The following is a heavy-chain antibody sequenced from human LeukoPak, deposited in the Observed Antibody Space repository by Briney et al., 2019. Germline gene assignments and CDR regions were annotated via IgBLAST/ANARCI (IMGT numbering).Heavy chain of an antibody. D-gene: IGHD2-2*01. CDR1: GGTFSSYA. CDR3: AREGGGYCSSTSCNPFDY. CDR2: IIPIFGTA. J-gene: IGHJ4*02. V-gene: IGHV1-69*13. Sequence: SVKVSCKASGGTFSSYAISWVRQAPGQGLEWMGGIIPIFGTANYAQKFQGRVTITADESTSTAYMELSSLRSEDTAVYYCAREGGGYCSSTSCNPFDYWGQGTLVTVSP.